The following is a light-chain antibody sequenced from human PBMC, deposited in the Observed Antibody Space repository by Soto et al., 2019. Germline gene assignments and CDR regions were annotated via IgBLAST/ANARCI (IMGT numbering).Light chain of an antibody. Sequence: DIQMTQSPSTLSASVGDRVTITCRASQSISSWLAWYQQKPGKAPKLLIYDASSLESGVPSRFSGSGSGTEFTLTISSLQPDDFATYYCQQYNSYHIFTFGPGTKVYIK. J-gene: IGKJ3*01. CDR3: QQYNSYHIFT. V-gene: IGKV1-5*01. CDR1: QSISSW. CDR2: DAS.